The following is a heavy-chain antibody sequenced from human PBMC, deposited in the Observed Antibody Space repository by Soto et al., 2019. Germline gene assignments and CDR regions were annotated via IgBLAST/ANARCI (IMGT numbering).Heavy chain of an antibody. V-gene: IGHV1-18*01. D-gene: IGHD3-3*01. J-gene: IGHJ6*03. CDR2: ISAYNGNT. CDR1: GYTFTSYG. CDR3: ARDQQYYDFWSGYSGDYMDV. Sequence: ASVKVSCKASGYTFTSYGISWVRQAPGQGLEWMGWISAYNGNTNYAQKLQGRVTMTTDTSTSTAYMELRSLRSDDTAVYYCARDQQYYDFWSGYSGDYMDVWGKGTTVTVSS.